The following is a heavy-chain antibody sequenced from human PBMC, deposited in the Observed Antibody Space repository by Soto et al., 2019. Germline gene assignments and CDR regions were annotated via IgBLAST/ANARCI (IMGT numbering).Heavy chain of an antibody. D-gene: IGHD6-13*01. Sequence: PGGSLRLSCTASGFTFGDYAMSWFRQAPGKGLEWVGFIRSKAYGGTTEYAASVKGRFTISRDDSKSIAYLQMNSLKTEDTAVYYCTRGEESSSWVLPYYYYGMDVWGQGTTVTVSS. CDR3: TRGEESSSWVLPYYYYGMDV. V-gene: IGHV3-49*03. CDR1: GFTFGDYA. J-gene: IGHJ6*02. CDR2: IRSKAYGGTT.